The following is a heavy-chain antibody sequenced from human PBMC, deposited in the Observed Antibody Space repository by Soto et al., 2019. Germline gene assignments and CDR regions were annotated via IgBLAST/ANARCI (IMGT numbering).Heavy chain of an antibody. D-gene: IGHD2-15*01. CDR2: IYYSGST. CDR3: ARSPIV. CDR1: GGSISSGGYY. J-gene: IGHJ4*02. V-gene: IGHV4-31*03. Sequence: QVQLQESGPGLVKPSQTLSLTCTVSGGSISSGGYYWSWIRQHPGKGLEWIGYIYYSGSTYYNPSXXNXFTQQVHTYKYQSSLMLSSVTAAATAVSYCARSPIVWGQGTHVTVSS.